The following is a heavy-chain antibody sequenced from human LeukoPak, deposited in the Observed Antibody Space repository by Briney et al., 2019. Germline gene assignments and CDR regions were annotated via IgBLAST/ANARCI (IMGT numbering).Heavy chain of an antibody. Sequence: SETLSLTCTVSGGSISSYYWSWIRQPPGKGLEWIASVHHSGSTYYNPSLKSRLTISVDTSKNQFSLKMSSVTAADTAVYFCARQLYVSGSYYAPMDVWGKGTTVTISS. V-gene: IGHV4-59*08. CDR2: VHHSGST. D-gene: IGHD3-10*01. CDR3: ARQLYVSGSYYAPMDV. CDR1: GGSISSYY. J-gene: IGHJ6*03.